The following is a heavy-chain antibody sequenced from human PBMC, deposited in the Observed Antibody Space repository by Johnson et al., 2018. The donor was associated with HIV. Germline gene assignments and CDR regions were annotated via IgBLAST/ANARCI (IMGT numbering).Heavy chain of an antibody. V-gene: IGHV3-33*06. Sequence: QVQLVESGGGVVQPGRSLRLSCAASGFTFSSYAMHWVRQAPGKGLEWVAIIYYDGTNKYYADSVKGRFTISRDNSKNTLSLQMNSLRVEDTAMYYCANSLLLDAFDIWGHGTVVTVS. CDR2: IYYDGTNK. CDR1: GFTFSSYA. J-gene: IGHJ3*02. CDR3: ANSLLLDAFDI.